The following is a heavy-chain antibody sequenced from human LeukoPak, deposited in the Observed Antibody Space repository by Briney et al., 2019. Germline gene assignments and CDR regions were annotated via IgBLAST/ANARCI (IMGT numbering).Heavy chain of an antibody. CDR2: ISYDGSNK. CDR1: GFTVSSYA. Sequence: GGSLRLSCAASGFTVSSYAMHWVRQAPGKGLEWVAVISYDGSNKYYADSVKGRFTISRDNSKNTLYLQMNSLRAEDTAVYYCARGMTTVTSWGQGTLVTVSS. CDR3: ARGMTTVTS. V-gene: IGHV3-30*04. D-gene: IGHD4-17*01. J-gene: IGHJ4*02.